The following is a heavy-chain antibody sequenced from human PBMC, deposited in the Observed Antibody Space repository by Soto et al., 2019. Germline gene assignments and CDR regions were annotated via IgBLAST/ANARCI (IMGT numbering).Heavy chain of an antibody. CDR1: GFTFSSYP. D-gene: IGHD5-12*01. CDR3: AKNSAATIRVRYDY. V-gene: IGHV3-23*01. J-gene: IGHJ4*02. Sequence: EVPLLESGGGLAQPGGSLRLSCAASGFTFSSYPMSWVRQAPGQGLGWVSGIVASGGSTYYADSVNGRFTISRDNSKNTPYLQMNSLRAEDPAVYYWAKNSAATIRVRYDYWGQGTLVTASS. CDR2: IVASGGST.